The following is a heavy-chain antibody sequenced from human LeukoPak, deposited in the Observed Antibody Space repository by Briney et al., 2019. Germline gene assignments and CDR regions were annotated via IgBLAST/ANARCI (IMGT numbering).Heavy chain of an antibody. CDR1: GGSFSGYY. CDR2: INHSGST. D-gene: IGHD3-10*01. V-gene: IGHV4-34*01. J-gene: IGHJ4*02. CDR3: ARGGDRSFDY. Sequence: SETLSLTCAVYGGSFSGYYWSWIRQPPGKGLEWIGEINHSGSTNYNPSLKSRVTISVDTSKNQFSLNLNSVTAADTAVYYCARGGDRSFDYWGQGTLVTVSS.